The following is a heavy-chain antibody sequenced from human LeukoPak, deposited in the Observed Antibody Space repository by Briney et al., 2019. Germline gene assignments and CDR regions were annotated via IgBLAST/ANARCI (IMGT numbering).Heavy chain of an antibody. J-gene: IGHJ4*02. CDR1: GYSFTSYW. D-gene: IGHD3-16*01. CDR3: ASHRLRLREFISY. CDR2: IYPGDSDT. Sequence: GESLKISCKGSGYSFTSYWIGWVRQMPGKGLEWMGIIYPGDSDTRYSPSFQGQVTISADKSISTAYLQWSSLKASDTAMYYCASHRLRLREFISYWGQGTLVTVSS. V-gene: IGHV5-51*01.